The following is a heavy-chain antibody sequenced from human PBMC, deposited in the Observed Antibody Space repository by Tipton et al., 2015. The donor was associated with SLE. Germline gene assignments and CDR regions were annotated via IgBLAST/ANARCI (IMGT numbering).Heavy chain of an antibody. J-gene: IGHJ4*02. CDR1: GYSFTSYW. D-gene: IGHD2-8*01. CDR3: ARGTRGSPMVYSLGD. Sequence: VQLVQSGAEVKKPGESLKISCKGSGYSFTSYWIGWVRQMPGKGLEWMGIIYIGDSDTRYSPSYQGQVTISADKSISTAYLQCSSLKASDTAMYYCARGTRGSPMVYSLGDWGQRTLVTVSS. V-gene: IGHV5-51*03. CDR2: IYIGDSDT.